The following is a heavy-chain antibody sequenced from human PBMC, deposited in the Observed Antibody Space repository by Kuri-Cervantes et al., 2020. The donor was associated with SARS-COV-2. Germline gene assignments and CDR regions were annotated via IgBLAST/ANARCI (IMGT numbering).Heavy chain of an antibody. V-gene: IGHV4-34*01. Sequence: SETLSLTCAVYGGSFSGYFWSWIRQPPEKGLEWIGEINHCGSTNYNPSLKSRVIMSVDTSKNQFSLKLSSVTAADTAVYYCARGAVIMDVWGQGTTVTVSS. D-gene: IGHD2-21*01. CDR1: GGSFSGYF. CDR3: ARGAVIMDV. J-gene: IGHJ6*02. CDR2: INHCGST.